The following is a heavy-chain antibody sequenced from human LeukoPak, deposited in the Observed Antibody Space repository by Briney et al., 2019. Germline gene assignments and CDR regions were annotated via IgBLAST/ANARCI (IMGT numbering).Heavy chain of an antibody. Sequence: ASVKVSCKASGHTFTSYGISWVRQAPGQGLEWMGWISAYNGNTNYAQKLQGRVTMTTDTSTNTAYMELRSLRSDDTAVYYCARSLVVVTAINAFDIWGQGTMVTVSS. CDR3: ARSLVVVTAINAFDI. CDR2: ISAYNGNT. D-gene: IGHD2-21*02. V-gene: IGHV1-18*01. CDR1: GHTFTSYG. J-gene: IGHJ3*02.